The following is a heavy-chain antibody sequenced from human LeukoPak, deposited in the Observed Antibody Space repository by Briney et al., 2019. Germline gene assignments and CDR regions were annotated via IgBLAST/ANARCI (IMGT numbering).Heavy chain of an antibody. J-gene: IGHJ4*02. Sequence: GGSLRLSCAASGFTFDDYGMSWVRQAPGKGLEWVSGINWNGGSTGYADSVKGRFTISRDNAKNTLYLQMYSLRAEDTAVYYCAKDSLGVGIPTVIGIFDHWGQGTLVTVSS. CDR2: INWNGGST. D-gene: IGHD2-2*02. CDR3: AKDSLGVGIPTVIGIFDH. CDR1: GFTFDDYG. V-gene: IGHV3-20*04.